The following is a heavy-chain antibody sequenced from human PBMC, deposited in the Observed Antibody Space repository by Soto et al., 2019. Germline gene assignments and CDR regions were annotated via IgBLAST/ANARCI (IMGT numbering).Heavy chain of an antibody. V-gene: IGHV1-58*01. CDR1: GFTFTSSA. D-gene: IGHD5-18*01. CDR2: IVVGSGNT. Sequence: ASVKVSCKASGFTFTSSAVQWVRQARGQRLEWIGWIVVGSGNTNYAQKFQERVTITRDMSTSTAYMELSSLRSEDTAVYYCAAGPRGHSYDVVYYYYSGMDVWDQGTTVTVSS. J-gene: IGHJ6*02. CDR3: AAGPRGHSYDVVYYYYSGMDV.